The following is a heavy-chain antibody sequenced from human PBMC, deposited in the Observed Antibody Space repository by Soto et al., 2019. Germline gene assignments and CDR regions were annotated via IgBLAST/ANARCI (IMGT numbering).Heavy chain of an antibody. CDR2: TYYRSKWYN. D-gene: IGHD3-3*02. CDR3: ASPKIAFYNWFDP. CDR1: GDSVSSNSAA. J-gene: IGHJ5*02. V-gene: IGHV6-1*01. Sequence: SQTLSLTCAISGDSVSSNSAAWSWIRQSPSRGLEWLGRTYYRSKWYNDYAVSVKSRITINPDTSKNQFSLKLSSVTAADTAVYYCASPKIAFYNWFDPWGQGTLVTVSS.